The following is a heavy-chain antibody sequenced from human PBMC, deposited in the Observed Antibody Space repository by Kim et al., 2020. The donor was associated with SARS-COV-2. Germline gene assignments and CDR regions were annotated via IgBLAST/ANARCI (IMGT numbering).Heavy chain of an antibody. V-gene: IGHV4-59*13. D-gene: IGHD2-15*01. CDR1: GGSISSYY. J-gene: IGHJ3*02. CDR3: ARDRYCSGGSCSTAGFDI. Sequence: SETLSLTCTVSGGSISSYYWSWIRQPPGKGLEWIGYIYYSGSTNYNPSLKSRVTISVDTSKNQFSLKLSSVTAADTAVYYCARDRYCSGGSCSTAGFDIWGQGTMVTVSS. CDR2: IYYSGST.